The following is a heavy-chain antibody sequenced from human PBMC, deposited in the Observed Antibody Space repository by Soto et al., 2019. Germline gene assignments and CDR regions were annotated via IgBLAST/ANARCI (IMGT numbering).Heavy chain of an antibody. CDR3: SRESIWRSYTDS. J-gene: IGHJ5*01. V-gene: IGHV1-3*01. D-gene: IGHD3-16*01. CDR1: GYTFTSYA. CDR2: INAANGNT. Sequence: QVQLVQSGAEVKKPGASVKVSCKASGYTFTSYAMHWVRQAPGQRLEWMGWINAANGNTIYSQKFQGRVTNTRDTSASTAYMGLSSLRSEDTAVYYCSRESIWRSYTDSWGQGSMDTFS.